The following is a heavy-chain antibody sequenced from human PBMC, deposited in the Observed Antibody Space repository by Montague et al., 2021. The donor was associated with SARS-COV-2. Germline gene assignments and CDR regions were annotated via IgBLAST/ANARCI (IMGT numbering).Heavy chain of an antibody. CDR2: VHYTGTT. J-gene: IGHJ4*02. V-gene: IGHV4-39*07. CDR3: ARGGIDTTMISVVFTGAAHYFDY. Sequence: SETLSLTCTVSGGSITVSHYDWGWIRQPPGKGLEWIGSVHYTGTTSYNASLKSRLSISVDTSKNQFSLRLSSVTAADTAVYYCARGGIDTTMISVVFTGAAHYFDYWGQGTLVTVSS. CDR1: GGSITVSHYD. D-gene: IGHD3-22*01.